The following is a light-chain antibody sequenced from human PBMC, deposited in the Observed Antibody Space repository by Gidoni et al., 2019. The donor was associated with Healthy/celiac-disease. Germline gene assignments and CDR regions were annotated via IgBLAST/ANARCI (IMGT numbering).Light chain of an antibody. CDR2: GKN. CDR1: GVRSSY. J-gene: IGLJ2*01. Sequence: SSALTQDAAVSVGLGQTVTITCQGDGVRSSYASWYQQKPEPAPVLVIYGKNHRPSGIPDPCSGSSSGNTASLTITGARAEDEADYYCNSRDRSGNTLDEVFGAGTKLTVL. V-gene: IGLV3-19*01. CDR3: NSRDRSGNTLDEV.